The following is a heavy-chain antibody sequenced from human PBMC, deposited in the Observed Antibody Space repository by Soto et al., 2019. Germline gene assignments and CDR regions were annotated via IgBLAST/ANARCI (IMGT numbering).Heavy chain of an antibody. CDR1: GGSISSSSYY. D-gene: IGHD3-9*01. Sequence: LSLTCTVSGGSISSSSYYWGWIRQPPGKGLEWIGSIYYSGSTYYNPSLKSRVTISVDTSKNQFSLKLSSVTAADTAVYYCARLHYDILTGYRSYSYYYYMDVWGKGTTVNVSS. CDR3: ARLHYDILTGYRSYSYYYYMDV. V-gene: IGHV4-39*01. CDR2: IYYSGST. J-gene: IGHJ6*03.